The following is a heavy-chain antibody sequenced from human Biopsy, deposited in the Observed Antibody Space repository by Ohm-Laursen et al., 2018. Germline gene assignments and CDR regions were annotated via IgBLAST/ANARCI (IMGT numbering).Heavy chain of an antibody. D-gene: IGHD3-9*01. V-gene: IGHV1-69*06. J-gene: IGHJ1*01. Sequence: SVKVFCKAPGGTFSNYGVNWVRQAPGQGLEWLGGNIPILGTGNYAQKFQDRATVAADTSTSTATMELRSLRSDDTAVYYCATKLTGYFHHWGQGTLVIVSS. CDR3: ATKLTGYFHH. CDR1: GGTFSNYG. CDR2: NIPILGTG.